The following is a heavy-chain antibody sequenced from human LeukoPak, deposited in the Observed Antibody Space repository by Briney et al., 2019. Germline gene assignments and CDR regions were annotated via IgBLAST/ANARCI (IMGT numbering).Heavy chain of an antibody. V-gene: IGHV1-8*01. D-gene: IGHD3-9*01. CDR2: MNPNSGNT. CDR1: GYTFTSYD. Sequence: ASVKVSCKASGYTFTSYDINWVRQATGQGLEWMGWMNPNSGNTGYAQKFQGRVTMTRNTSISTAYMELSSLRSEDTAVYYCARNTNPNYDILTTLDYWGQGTLVTVSS. CDR3: ARNTNPNYDILTTLDY. J-gene: IGHJ4*02.